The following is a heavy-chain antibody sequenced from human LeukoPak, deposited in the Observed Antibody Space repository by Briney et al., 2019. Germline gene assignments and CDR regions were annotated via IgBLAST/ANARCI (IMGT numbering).Heavy chain of an antibody. CDR2: IYYSGST. CDR1: GGSISSYY. Sequence: PSETLSLTCTVSGGSISSYYWSWIRQPPGKGLEWIGYIYYSGSTNYNPSLKSRVTISVDTSKNQFSLKLSSVTAADTAVYYCARARLSLYCSGGSCYSKVFDYWGQGTLVTVSS. J-gene: IGHJ4*02. D-gene: IGHD2-15*01. V-gene: IGHV4-59*12. CDR3: ARARLSLYCSGGSCYSKVFDY.